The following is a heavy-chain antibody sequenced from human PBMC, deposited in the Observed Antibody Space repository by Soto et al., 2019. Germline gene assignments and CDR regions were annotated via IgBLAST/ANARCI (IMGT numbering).Heavy chain of an antibody. Sequence: EVKVIESGGDLIEPGGSLRLSCAASGFKVGSSYVTWVRQAPGEGLAWVSVIVSGGSTHYADSVTGRFTVSRDVSNNTVYLHMSSLRAEDTAVYFCATDSRNVGIGYFDSWGLGNLVTVSS. J-gene: IGHJ4*02. D-gene: IGHD1-26*01. CDR2: IVSGGST. V-gene: IGHV3-53*01. CDR3: ATDSRNVGIGYFDS. CDR1: GFKVGSSY.